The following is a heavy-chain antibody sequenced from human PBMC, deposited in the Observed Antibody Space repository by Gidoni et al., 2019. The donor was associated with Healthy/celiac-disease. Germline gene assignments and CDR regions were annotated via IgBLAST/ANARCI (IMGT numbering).Heavy chain of an antibody. D-gene: IGHD2-2*01. CDR3: ARLRGELVVPAARGSMAGRAYYYYGMDV. J-gene: IGHJ6*02. CDR2: IYPGDSDT. V-gene: IGHV5-51*01. Sequence: EVPLVPSGAEVKKPGESLTISRTGSGYSFTSYWIAWVRQMPGKGLEWMGIIYPGDSDTRYSPSFQGQVTISADKSISTAYLQWSSLKASDTAMYYCARLRGELVVPAARGSMAGRAYYYYGMDVWGQGTTVTVSS. CDR1: GYSFTSYW.